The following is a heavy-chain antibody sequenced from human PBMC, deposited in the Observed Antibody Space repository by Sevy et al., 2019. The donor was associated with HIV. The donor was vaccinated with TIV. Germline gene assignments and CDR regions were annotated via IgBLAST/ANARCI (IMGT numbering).Heavy chain of an antibody. CDR1: GFTFSSYS. D-gene: IGHD5-18*01. CDR2: ISSSSSYL. V-gene: IGHV3-21*01. Sequence: GGSLRLSCAASGFTFSSYSMNWVRQAPGKGLEWVSSISSSSSYLYYADSVKGRFTISRDNAKNSLYLQMNSLRAEDTAVYYCARTSEDTAMVKPGYYYYGMDVWGQGTTVIVSS. CDR3: ARTSEDTAMVKPGYYYYGMDV. J-gene: IGHJ6*02.